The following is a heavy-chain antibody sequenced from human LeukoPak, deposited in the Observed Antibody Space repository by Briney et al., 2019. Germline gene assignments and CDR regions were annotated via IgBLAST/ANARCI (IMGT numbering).Heavy chain of an antibody. V-gene: IGHV1-69*13. J-gene: IGHJ4*02. Sequence: GASVKVSCTASGGTFSSYAISWVRQAPGQGLEWMGGIIPIFGTANYAQKFQGRVTITADESTSTAYMELSSLRSEDTAVYYCARGGGYSYGHDYWGQGTLVTVSS. CDR2: IIPIFGTA. CDR1: GGTFSSYA. CDR3: ARGGGYSYGHDY. D-gene: IGHD5-18*01.